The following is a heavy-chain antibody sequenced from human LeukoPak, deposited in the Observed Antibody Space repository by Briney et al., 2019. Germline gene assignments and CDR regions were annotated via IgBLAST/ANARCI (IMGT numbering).Heavy chain of an antibody. CDR1: GDTFTHYY. V-gene: IGHV1-2*06. Sequence: ASVKVSCKASGDTFTHYYMHWVRQAPGQGLEWMGRINPDCGDADYAHKFQGRVIVTRDTSISTVYMELRRLRSDDTAVYYCTRGHYFDYWGQGTLVTVSS. CDR3: TRGHYFDY. J-gene: IGHJ4*02. CDR2: INPDCGDA.